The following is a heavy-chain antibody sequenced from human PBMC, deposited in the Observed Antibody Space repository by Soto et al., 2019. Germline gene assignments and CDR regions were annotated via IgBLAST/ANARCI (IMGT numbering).Heavy chain of an antibody. CDR1: GGTFSSYA. CDR2: IIPIFGTA. D-gene: IGHD2-2*02. J-gene: IGHJ4*02. V-gene: IGHV1-69*13. CDR3: AREWRYCSSTSCYRVYYFDY. Sequence: SVKVSCKAPGGTFSSYAISWVRQAPGQGLEWMGGIIPIFGTANYAQKFQGRVTITADESTSTAYMELSSLRSEDTAVYYCAREWRYCSSTSCYRVYYFDYWGQGTLVTVSS.